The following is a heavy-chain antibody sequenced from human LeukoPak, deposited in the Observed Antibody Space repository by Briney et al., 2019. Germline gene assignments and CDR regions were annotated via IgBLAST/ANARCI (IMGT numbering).Heavy chain of an antibody. J-gene: IGHJ5*02. CDR1: GYTFTSYG. CDR2: ISAYNGNT. D-gene: IGHD3-10*01. CDR3: ARDAGGWFGEPNWFDP. V-gene: IGHV1-18*01. Sequence: ASVKVSCKASGYTFTSYGISWVRQAPRQGLEWMGWISAYNGNTNYAQKLQGRVTMTTDTSTSTAYMELRSLRSDDTAVYYCARDAGGWFGEPNWFDPWGQGTLVTVSS.